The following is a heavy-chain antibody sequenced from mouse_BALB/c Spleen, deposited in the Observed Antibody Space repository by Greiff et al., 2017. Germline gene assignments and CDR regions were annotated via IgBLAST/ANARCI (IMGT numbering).Heavy chain of an antibody. D-gene: IGHD2-1*01. CDR1: GFTFSSYG. CDR3: ARVRDYGNPFAY. Sequence: EVKLVESGGDLVKPGGSLKLSCAASGFTFSSYGMSWVRQTPDKRLEWVATISSGGSYTYYPDSVKGRFTISRDNAKNTLFLQMTSLRSEDTAMYYCARVRDYGNPFAYWGQGTLVTVSA. CDR2: ISSGGSYT. V-gene: IGHV5-6*01. J-gene: IGHJ3*01.